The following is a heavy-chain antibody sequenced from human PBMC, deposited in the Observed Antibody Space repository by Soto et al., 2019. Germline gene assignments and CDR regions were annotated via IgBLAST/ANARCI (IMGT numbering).Heavy chain of an antibody. Sequence: PGGSLRLSCAASGFTFSSYWMYWVRQAPGKGLVWVSRLDRNGGSTNYADSVKGRFTISRDNAKDTLYLQMNSLGAEDTAVYYCAKPPDYNWNDYWGQGTLVTVSS. V-gene: IGHV3-74*01. CDR2: LDRNGGST. J-gene: IGHJ4*02. D-gene: IGHD1-20*01. CDR1: GFTFSSYW. CDR3: AKPPDYNWNDY.